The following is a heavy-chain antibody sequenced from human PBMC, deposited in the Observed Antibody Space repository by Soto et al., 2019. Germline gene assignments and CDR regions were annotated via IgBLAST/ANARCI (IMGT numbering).Heavy chain of an antibody. CDR2: ISAYNGNT. CDR1: GYTFTSYG. V-gene: IGHV1-18*04. D-gene: IGHD2-2*01. Sequence: ASVKVSCKASGYTFTSYGISWVRQAPGQGLEWMGWISAYNGNTNYAQKLQGRVTMTTDTSTSTAYMELRSLRSDDTAVYYCARGGYCSTHSCFVSYYYGMDVWGQGTTVTVSS. J-gene: IGHJ6*02. CDR3: ARGGYCSTHSCFVSYYYGMDV.